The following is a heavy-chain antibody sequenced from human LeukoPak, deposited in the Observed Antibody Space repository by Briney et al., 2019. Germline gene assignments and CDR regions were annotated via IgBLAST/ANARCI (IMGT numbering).Heavy chain of an antibody. CDR3: AKGTRVAALPDYYYYYYMDV. J-gene: IGHJ6*03. CDR1: GFTFSNYA. Sequence: SLRLSCAASGFTFSNYAMHWVRQAPGKGLEWVAVISYDGSNKYYADSVKGRFTISRDNSKDTLYLQMNSLRAEDTAVYYCAKGTRVAALPDYYYYYYMDVWGKGTTVTVSS. CDR2: ISYDGSNK. V-gene: IGHV3-30*04. D-gene: IGHD2-15*01.